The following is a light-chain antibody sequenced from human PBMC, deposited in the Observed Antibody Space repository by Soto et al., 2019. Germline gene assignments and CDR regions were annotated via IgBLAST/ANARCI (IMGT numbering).Light chain of an antibody. J-gene: IGKJ4*01. V-gene: IGKV1-27*01. CDR1: QDISHY. Sequence: DVQLTQSPSSLSASGGDRITITCRPSQDISHYLAWYQQKPGKPPRVLIYAASTLQSGVPTRFSGRRSGPDFTLTISSLLPEDVATYYRQKYYSAPPPFCCGTKVAIK. CDR3: QKYYSAPPP. CDR2: AAS.